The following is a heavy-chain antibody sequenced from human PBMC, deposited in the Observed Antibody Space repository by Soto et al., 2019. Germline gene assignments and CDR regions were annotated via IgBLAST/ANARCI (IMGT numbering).Heavy chain of an antibody. CDR3: ARWSYLDY. V-gene: IGHV3-23*01. J-gene: IGHJ4*02. CDR1: GFSFGSYA. Sequence: PWGSLRVSCAASGFSFGSYALSWFRQAPGKGLEWVPTISGSDGKTFYADSVKGRFSISRDTSQNTLYLQMNSLRADDTAIYYCARWSYLDYWGQGTRVTVSS. CDR2: ISGSDGKT. D-gene: IGHD3-3*01.